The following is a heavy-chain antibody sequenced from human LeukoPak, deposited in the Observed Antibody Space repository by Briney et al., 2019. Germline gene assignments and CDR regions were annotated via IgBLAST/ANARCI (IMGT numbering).Heavy chain of an antibody. D-gene: IGHD6-13*01. CDR1: GFTFSSYA. Sequence: PGGPLRLSCAASGFTFSSYAIHWVRQAPGKGLEWVAVISYDGRNKYYADSLKGRFTISRDNSKNTLYLQMNSLRPEDTAVYYCAREGIAAAGGVFDIWGQGTMVTVSS. J-gene: IGHJ3*02. V-gene: IGHV3-30*01. CDR2: ISYDGRNK. CDR3: AREGIAAAGGVFDI.